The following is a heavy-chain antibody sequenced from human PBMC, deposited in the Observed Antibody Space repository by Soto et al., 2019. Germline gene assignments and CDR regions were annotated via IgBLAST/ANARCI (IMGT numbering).Heavy chain of an antibody. J-gene: IGHJ5*02. Sequence: QGQLQESGPGLVKPSETLSLTCTVSGGSISSYYWSWIRQPPGKGLEWIGYIYYSGSTNYNPSLKSPVTISVDTSKNQFSLKLSSVTAADTAVYYCARPHGGSSGWDNWFDPWGQGTLVTVSS. CDR3: ARPHGGSSGWDNWFDP. D-gene: IGHD6-25*01. CDR1: GGSISSYY. V-gene: IGHV4-59*01. CDR2: IYYSGST.